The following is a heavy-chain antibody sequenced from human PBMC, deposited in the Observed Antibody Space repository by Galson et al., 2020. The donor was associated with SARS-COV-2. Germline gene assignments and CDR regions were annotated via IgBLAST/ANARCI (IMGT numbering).Heavy chain of an antibody. D-gene: IGHD2-2*01. J-gene: IGHJ4*02. CDR1: GFTFSDAW. Sequence: GGTLSLSCAASGFTFSDAWMSWVRQAPGKGLEREWVGRIKGKTDGETTDYAAPAKGRFTIQRDASKKTLYLEMNSLKTEDTAIYYCTTNFNSSAMGLDYWGQGTLVTASS. V-gene: IGHV3-15*01. CDR2: IKGKTDGETT. CDR3: TTNFNSSAMGLDY.